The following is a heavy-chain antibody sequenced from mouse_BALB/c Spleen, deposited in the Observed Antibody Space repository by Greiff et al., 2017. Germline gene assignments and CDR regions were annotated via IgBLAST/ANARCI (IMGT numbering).Heavy chain of an antibody. CDR2: ISSGGST. D-gene: IGHD4-1*02. Sequence: EVMLVESGGGLVKPGGSLKLSCAASGFTFSSYAMSWVRQTPEKRLEWVASISSGGSTYYPDSVKGRFTISRDNARNILYLQMSSLRSEDTAMYYCASNWDLSAWFAYWGQGTLVTVSA. CDR1: GFTFSSYA. J-gene: IGHJ3*01. CDR3: ASNWDLSAWFAY. V-gene: IGHV5-6-5*01.